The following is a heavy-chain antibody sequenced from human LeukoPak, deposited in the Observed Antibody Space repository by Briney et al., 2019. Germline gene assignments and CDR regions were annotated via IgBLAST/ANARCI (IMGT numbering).Heavy chain of an antibody. CDR2: IHYSGST. CDR3: ATSWYYYDSSGYHY. Sequence: KPSETLSLTCTVSGGSISSYYWSWIRQPPGKGLEWTGYIHYSGSTNYNPSLKSRVTISVDTSKNQFSLKLSSVTAADTAVYYCATSWYYYDSSGYHYWGQGTLVTVSP. CDR1: GGSISSYY. J-gene: IGHJ4*02. D-gene: IGHD3-22*01. V-gene: IGHV4-59*01.